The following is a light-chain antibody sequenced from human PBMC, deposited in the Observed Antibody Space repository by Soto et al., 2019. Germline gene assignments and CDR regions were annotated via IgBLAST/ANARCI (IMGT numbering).Light chain of an antibody. CDR1: QSVSNN. CDR2: FAS. Sequence: EIVMTQSPATLSVSPGERVTLSCRASQSVSNNLAWYQQKPGQAPRLLIYFASTKATGIPARFSGSGSGTQFTLIITSLQFEDVAVCYCESCDKWPLTFGGGTKVQTK. CDR3: ESCDKWPLT. J-gene: IGKJ4*01. V-gene: IGKV3-15*01.